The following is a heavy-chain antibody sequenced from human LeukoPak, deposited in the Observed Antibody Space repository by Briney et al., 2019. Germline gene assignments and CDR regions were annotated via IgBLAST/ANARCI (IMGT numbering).Heavy chain of an antibody. Sequence: GASVKVSCKASGYTFTNYGTSWVRQAPGQGLEWMGWINPNSGGTNYAQKFQGRVTMTRDTSISTAYMELSRLRSDDTAVYYCARDYYGSGSFDYWGQGTLVTVSA. V-gene: IGHV1-2*02. CDR3: ARDYYGSGSFDY. CDR2: INPNSGGT. CDR1: GYTFTNYG. J-gene: IGHJ4*02. D-gene: IGHD3-10*01.